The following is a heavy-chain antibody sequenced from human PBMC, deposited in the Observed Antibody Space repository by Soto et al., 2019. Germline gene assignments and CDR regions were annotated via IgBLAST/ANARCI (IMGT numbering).Heavy chain of an antibody. J-gene: IGHJ4*02. D-gene: IGHD3-22*01. CDR2: IDPNGGRR. V-gene: IGHV1-46*01. CDR3: ARDRLRGYDSSGLYS. CDR1: GYTFTSYA. Sequence: GASVKVSCKASGYTFTSYAIDWVRQAPGQRLEWMGVIDPNGGRRIYSEKFQGRVTLSRDTSTATDYMQLSSLRSEDTAMYYCARDRLRGYDSSGLYSWGQGPMVTVSS.